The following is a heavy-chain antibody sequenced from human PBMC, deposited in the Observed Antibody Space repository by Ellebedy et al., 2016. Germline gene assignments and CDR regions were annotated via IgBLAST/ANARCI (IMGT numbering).Heavy chain of an antibody. J-gene: IGHJ6*02. D-gene: IGHD2-15*01. CDR2: IWYDGNNK. Sequence: GGSLRLXXAASGFTFSSYGMHWVRQAPGKGLEWVAVIWYDGNNKYYADSVKGRFTISRDNSKNTLYLQVNSLRAEDAAVYYCARPRCNHSCPRYYYYYGMDVWGQGTTVTVSS. CDR3: ARPRCNHSCPRYYYYYGMDV. CDR1: GFTFSSYG. V-gene: IGHV3-33*01.